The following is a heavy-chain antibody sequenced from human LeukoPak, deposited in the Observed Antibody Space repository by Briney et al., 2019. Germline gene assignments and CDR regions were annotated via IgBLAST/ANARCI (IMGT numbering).Heavy chain of an antibody. V-gene: IGHV3-72*01. CDR2: TRKKTNSYTT. Sequence: GWSLRLSCAASGFTFSDHYMDWVRQAPGKGLEWVGRTRKKTNSYTTEYAASVTGRFTISRDDSKNSLYLQMNSLKAEDTAVYYCTRVVLVGTTYSYFDYWGQGTLVTVSS. CDR3: TRVVLVGTTYSYFDY. J-gene: IGHJ4*02. D-gene: IGHD1-26*01. CDR1: GFTFSDHY.